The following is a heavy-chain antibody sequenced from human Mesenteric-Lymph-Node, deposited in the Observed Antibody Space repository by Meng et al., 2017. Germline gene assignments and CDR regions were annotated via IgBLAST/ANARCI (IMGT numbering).Heavy chain of an antibody. D-gene: IGHD6-13*01. CDR1: GASISSMHW. V-gene: IGHV4-4*02. CDR2: IYHSGST. J-gene: IGHJ5*02. Sequence: EGSGPGLVTLCGTLSLTCAFSGASISSMHWWTWVRQPPGKGLEWIGEIYHSGSTNYNPSLKSRVTISVDKSKNQFSLKLSSVTAADTAVYYCARVAAAGNEWFDPWGQGTLVTVSS. CDR3: ARVAAAGNEWFDP.